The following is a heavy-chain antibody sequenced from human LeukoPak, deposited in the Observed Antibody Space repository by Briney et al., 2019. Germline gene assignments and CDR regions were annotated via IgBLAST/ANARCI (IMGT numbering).Heavy chain of an antibody. CDR2: IYYGVNT. D-gene: IGHD6-13*01. CDR1: GVSISNSNYY. J-gene: IGHJ5*02. V-gene: IGHV4-39*07. CDR3: ATSTQGSIWFDP. Sequence: SEILSLTCSVSGVSISNSNYYWGWIRQPPGKGLEWIANIYYGVNTYYNPSLRRRVTITVDTSKNQFSLILSSLTAADTALYYCATSTQGSIWFDPWGQGTLVTVSS.